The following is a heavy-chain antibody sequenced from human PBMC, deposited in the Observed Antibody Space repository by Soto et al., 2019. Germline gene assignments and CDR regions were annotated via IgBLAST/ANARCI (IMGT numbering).Heavy chain of an antibody. CDR2: ISGSGDKT. Sequence: PGGSLRLSCAASGFAFNDVAMNLVRQAPGKGPEWLSTISGSGDKTFHSDSVKGRFNISRDNSNNKMFLQMNSLRAEDTAIYYCAKGASHAPFEKWGRGTLVTVSS. CDR3: AKGASHAPFEK. CDR1: GFAFNDVA. V-gene: IGHV3-23*01. J-gene: IGHJ4*02.